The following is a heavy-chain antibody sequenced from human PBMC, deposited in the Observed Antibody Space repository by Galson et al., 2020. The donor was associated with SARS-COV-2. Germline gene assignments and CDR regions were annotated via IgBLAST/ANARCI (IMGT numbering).Heavy chain of an antibody. V-gene: IGHV3-33*01. CDR1: GLPFNKFN. Sequence: GGSLRLSCTASGLPFNKFNMHWVRQAPGTGLEWVTLIWLDGSKIFYADSVKGRFTVSRDNSKNTLYLQMNNLRAEDTAVYYCARENWGSSDYWGRGTLVTVSS. D-gene: IGHD3-16*01. CDR2: IWLDGSKI. J-gene: IGHJ4*02. CDR3: ARENWGSSDY.